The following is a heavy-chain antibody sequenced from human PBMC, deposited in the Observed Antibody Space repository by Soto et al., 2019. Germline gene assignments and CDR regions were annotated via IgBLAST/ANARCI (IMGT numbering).Heavy chain of an antibody. Sequence: SETLSLTCAVSGGSISSGGYSWSWIRQPPGKGLEWIGYIYHSGSTYYNPSLKSRVTISVDRSKNQFSLKLSSVTAADTAVYYCARSGSCGGGDCRIWFDPWGQGTLVTVSS. J-gene: IGHJ5*02. CDR1: GGSISSGGYS. CDR3: ARSGSCGGGDCRIWFDP. V-gene: IGHV4-30-2*02. CDR2: IYHSGST. D-gene: IGHD2-21*02.